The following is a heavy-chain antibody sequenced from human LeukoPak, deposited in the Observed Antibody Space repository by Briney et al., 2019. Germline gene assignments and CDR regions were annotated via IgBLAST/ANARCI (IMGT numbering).Heavy chain of an antibody. J-gene: IGHJ6*03. V-gene: IGHV3-43D*04. Sequence: PGGSLRLSCAAAGFTFDDYAMHWVRHAPGKGLEWVSLISWDGGSTYYADSVKGRFTISRDNSKNSLYLQMNSLRAEDTALYYCAKQDTAMDYYYYMDVWGKGTTVTVSS. CDR1: GFTFDDYA. D-gene: IGHD5-18*01. CDR2: ISWDGGST. CDR3: AKQDTAMDYYYYMDV.